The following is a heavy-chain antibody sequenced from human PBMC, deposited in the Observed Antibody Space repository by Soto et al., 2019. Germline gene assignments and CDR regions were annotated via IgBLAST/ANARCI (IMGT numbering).Heavy chain of an antibody. V-gene: IGHV3-7*05. CDR2: IKQDGSEK. D-gene: IGHD6-25*01. CDR1: GFTVSSYW. CDR3: ARDEPGYSSGSFDY. J-gene: IGHJ4*02. Sequence: PGGSLRLSCAASGFTVSSYWMSWVRQAPGKGLEWVANIKQDGSEKYYVDSVKGRFTISRDNAKNSLYLQMNSLRAEDTAVYYCARDEPGYSSGSFDYWGQGTLVTVSS.